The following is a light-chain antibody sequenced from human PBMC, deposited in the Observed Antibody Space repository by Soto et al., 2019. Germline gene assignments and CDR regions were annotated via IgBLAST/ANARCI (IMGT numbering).Light chain of an antibody. Sequence: EMVVTQSPATRALSPGERATLSCRTGQSVGSSLAWYQQKPGQAPRILIFDASNRATGISARFSGSGSGTDFTLTISSLQPEDFAVYYCQKRSRLFTCGGGTKVEI. CDR1: QSVGSS. CDR3: QKRSRLFT. J-gene: IGKJ4*01. CDR2: DAS. V-gene: IGKV3-11*01.